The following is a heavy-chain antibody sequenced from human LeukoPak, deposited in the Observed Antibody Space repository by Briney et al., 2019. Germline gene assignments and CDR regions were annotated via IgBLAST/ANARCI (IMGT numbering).Heavy chain of an antibody. D-gene: IGHD3-3*01. CDR1: GFTFSDYY. CDR2: ISSSGSTI. CDR3: ARDLSLVTIFGVVIDKHFDY. Sequence: GGSLRLSCAASGFTFSDYYMSWIRQAPGKGLERVSYISSSGSTIYYADSVKGRFTICRDNAKNSLYLQMNSLRAEDTAVYYCARDLSLVTIFGVVIDKHFDYWGQGTLVTVSS. V-gene: IGHV3-11*04. J-gene: IGHJ4*02.